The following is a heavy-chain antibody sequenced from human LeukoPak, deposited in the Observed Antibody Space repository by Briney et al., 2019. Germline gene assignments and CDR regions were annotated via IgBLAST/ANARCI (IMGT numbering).Heavy chain of an antibody. J-gene: IGHJ6*03. Sequence: PGGSLRLSCAASGFTFSSYEMNWVRQAPGKGLEWVSSISSSSTYIYYADSVKGRFTISRDNAKNSLYLQMNSLRAEDTAVYYCARDQGSSSPYYMDVWGKGTTVTVSS. V-gene: IGHV3-21*01. CDR3: ARDQGSSSPYYMDV. CDR1: GFTFSSYE. CDR2: ISSSSTYI. D-gene: IGHD6-13*01.